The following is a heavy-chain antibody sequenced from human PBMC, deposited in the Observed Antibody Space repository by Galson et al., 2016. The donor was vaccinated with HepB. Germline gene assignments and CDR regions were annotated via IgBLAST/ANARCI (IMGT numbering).Heavy chain of an antibody. CDR1: GYTFTTYG. CDR2: ISTYNTRR. D-gene: IGHD2-2*01. CDR3: AREDIVIVPAATPPSLYYGMDV. V-gene: IGHV1-18*04. Sequence: SVKVSCKASGYTFTTYGISWVRQAPGQGLEWMGWISTYNTRRNYTQKFQGRLTMTTDTSTSTAYMELRSLISDDTAVYYCAREDIVIVPAATPPSLYYGMDVWGQGTTVTVPS. J-gene: IGHJ6*02.